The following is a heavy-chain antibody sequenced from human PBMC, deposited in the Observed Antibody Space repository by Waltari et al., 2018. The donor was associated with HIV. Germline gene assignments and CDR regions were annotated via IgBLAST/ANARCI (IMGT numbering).Heavy chain of an antibody. CDR1: GGSISSYY. J-gene: IGHJ6*02. CDR3: ARDYYDSSGSSYGMDV. CDR2: IYYSGST. V-gene: IGHV4-59*01. D-gene: IGHD3-22*01. Sequence: QVQLQESGPGLVKPSETLSLTCTVSGGSISSYYWSWIRQPPGKGLEWIGYIYYSGSTNYNPSLMSRVTISVDTSKNQFSLKLSSVTAADTAVYYCARDYYDSSGSSYGMDVWGQGTTVTVSS.